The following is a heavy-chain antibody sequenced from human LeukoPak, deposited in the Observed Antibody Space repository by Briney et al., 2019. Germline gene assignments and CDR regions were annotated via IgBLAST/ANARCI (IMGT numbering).Heavy chain of an antibody. V-gene: IGHV3-30-3*01. D-gene: IGHD1-26*01. CDR2: ISYDGSNK. J-gene: IGHJ4*02. CDR3: VRDRVGSTDHLDY. Sequence: GGSLRLSCAASGFTFSSYAMHWVRQAPGKGLEWVAVISYDGSNKYYADSVKGRFTISRDNSKNTLYLRMNSLRAEDTAVYCCVRDRVGSTDHLDYWAQGTLVPV. CDR1: GFTFSSYA.